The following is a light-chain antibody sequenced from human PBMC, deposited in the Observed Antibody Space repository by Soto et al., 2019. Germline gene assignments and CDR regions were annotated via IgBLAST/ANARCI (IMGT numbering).Light chain of an antibody. J-gene: IGKJ1*01. CDR1: QSISNW. CDR3: QQYNSYPRT. CDR2: DSS. Sequence: DIQMTQSPSTLSASVGDRVTITCRASQSISNWLAWYQQKPGKAPKLLIYDSSSLESGVPSRFSGSGSGTEFTLTISRLQPDDFANYYCQQYNSYPRTFGQVTKVEIK. V-gene: IGKV1-5*01.